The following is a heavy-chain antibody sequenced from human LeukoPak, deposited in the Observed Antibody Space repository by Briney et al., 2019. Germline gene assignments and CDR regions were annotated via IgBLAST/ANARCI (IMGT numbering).Heavy chain of an antibody. CDR1: GFTFSSYS. CDR2: ISSASNTI. CDR3: ARDGWFGDYNWFDP. Sequence: GGSLRLSCAASGFTFSSYSMNWVRQAPGNGLDWVSYISSASNTIYYADSVKGRFTICRDNAKNSLYLQMNSLRAEDTAMYYCARDGWFGDYNWFDPWGQGTLVTVSS. J-gene: IGHJ5*02. D-gene: IGHD3-10*01. V-gene: IGHV3-48*01.